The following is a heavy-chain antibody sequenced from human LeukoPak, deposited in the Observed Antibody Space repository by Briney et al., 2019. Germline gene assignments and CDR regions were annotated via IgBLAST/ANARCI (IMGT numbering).Heavy chain of an antibody. CDR1: GGSISSYY. J-gene: IGHJ4*02. CDR3: ARGSGCGGDCDWYLDY. D-gene: IGHD2-21*02. CDR2: IYHSGRT. Sequence: TSETLSLTCTVSGGSISSYYWSWIRQSPGQGLEWIGNIYHSGRTDYNPSLKSRVTISVGTSKNQFSLKLNSVTAADTAVYYCARGSGCGGDCDWYLDYWGQGTLVTVSS. V-gene: IGHV4-59*01.